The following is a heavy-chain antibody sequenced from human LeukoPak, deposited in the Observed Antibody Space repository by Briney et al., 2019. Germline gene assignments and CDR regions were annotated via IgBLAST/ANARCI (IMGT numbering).Heavy chain of an antibody. V-gene: IGHV4-4*07. CDR1: GGSLSNDY. CDR3: ARGNTYYYGSGSNSWFDP. D-gene: IGHD3-10*01. Sequence: PSETLSLTCTVSGGSLSNDYWSWIRQPAGKGLEWIGRIYTSGSTNYNPSLKSRVTISLDTSKNQLSLKLSSVTAPDTAVYYCARGNTYYYGSGSNSWFDPWGQGTLVTVSS. CDR2: IYTSGST. J-gene: IGHJ5*02.